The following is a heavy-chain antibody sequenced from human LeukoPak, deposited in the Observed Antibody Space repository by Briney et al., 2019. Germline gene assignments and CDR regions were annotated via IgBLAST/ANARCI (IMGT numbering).Heavy chain of an antibody. V-gene: IGHV3-48*01. J-gene: IGHJ4*02. CDR1: GFTFNTYS. CDR2: ISSDSKTI. Sequence: PGGSLRLSCTASGFTFNTYSMXXXXXAPXKGLEWVSYISSDSKTIYYADSVXGXXXISRDNAKNSLYLQMDSLRAEDTAVYYCASPFDYWGQGTLVTVSS. CDR3: ASPFDY.